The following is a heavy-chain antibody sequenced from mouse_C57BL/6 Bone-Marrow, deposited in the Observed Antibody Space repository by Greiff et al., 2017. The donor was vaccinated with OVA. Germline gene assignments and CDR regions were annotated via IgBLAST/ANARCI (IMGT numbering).Heavy chain of an antibody. CDR1: GYTFIDYY. D-gene: IGHD1-1*01. J-gene: IGHJ1*03. Sequence: QVQLQQSGAELVRPGASVKLSCKASGYTFIDYYINWVKQRPGQGLEWIARIYPGSGNTYYNEKFKGKATLTAEKSSSTAYMQLSSLTSEDSAVYFCARTHYYGSSYVGYFDVWGTGTTVTVSS. V-gene: IGHV1-76*01. CDR3: ARTHYYGSSYVGYFDV. CDR2: IYPGSGNT.